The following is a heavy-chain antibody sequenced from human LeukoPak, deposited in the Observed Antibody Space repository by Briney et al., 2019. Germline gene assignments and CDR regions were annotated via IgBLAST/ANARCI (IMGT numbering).Heavy chain of an antibody. J-gene: IGHJ4*02. D-gene: IGHD2-15*01. Sequence: GESLKISCKGSGYSFTSYWIGWVRQMPGKGLEWMGIIYPGDSDTRYSPSFQGQVTISADKSISTAYLQWSSLKASDTAMYYCARWDCSGGSCYRGGYYFDYWGQGTLVTVSS. CDR2: IYPGDSDT. V-gene: IGHV5-51*01. CDR3: ARWDCSGGSCYRGGYYFDY. CDR1: GYSFTSYW.